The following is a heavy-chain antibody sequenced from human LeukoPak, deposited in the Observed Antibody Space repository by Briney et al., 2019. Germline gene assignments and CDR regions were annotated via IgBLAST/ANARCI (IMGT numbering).Heavy chain of an antibody. D-gene: IGHD5-18*01. V-gene: IGHV4-39*01. J-gene: IGHJ4*02. CDR2: IYYSGST. CDR1: GGSISSSSYY. CDR3: ARQGIYSYGYFDY. Sequence: SETLSLTCTVSGGSISSSSYYWGWFRQPPGKGLEWIGSIYYSGSTYYNPALKSRVTISVDTSKNQFSLKLSSVTAADTAVYYCARQGIYSYGYFDYWGQGTLVTVSS.